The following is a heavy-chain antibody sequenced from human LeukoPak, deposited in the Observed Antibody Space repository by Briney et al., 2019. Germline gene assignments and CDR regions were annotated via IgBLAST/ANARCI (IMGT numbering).Heavy chain of an antibody. J-gene: IGHJ3*02. CDR2: ISSSSSYI. CDR1: GFTFSSYS. Sequence: GGSLRLSCAASGFTFSSYSMNWVRQAPGKGLEWVSSISSSSSYIYYADSVKGRFTISRDNAKNSLYLQMNSLRAEDTAEYYCAKSLLTTATGTGRAFDIWGQGTMVTVSS. V-gene: IGHV3-21*04. CDR3: AKSLLTTATGTGRAFDI. D-gene: IGHD1-1*01.